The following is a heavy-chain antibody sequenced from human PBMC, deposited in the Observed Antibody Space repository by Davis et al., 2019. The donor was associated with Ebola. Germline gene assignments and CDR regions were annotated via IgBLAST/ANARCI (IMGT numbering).Heavy chain of an antibody. CDR2: ISGSGGST. Sequence: PGGSLRLSCAASGFTFSSYAMSWVRQAPGKGLEWVSAISGSGGSTYYADSVKGRFTISRDNSKNTLYLQMNSLRAEDTAVYYCAKGVVKAVAGIYYYYGMDVWGKGTTVTVSS. D-gene: IGHD6-19*01. J-gene: IGHJ6*04. CDR3: AKGVVKAVAGIYYYYGMDV. V-gene: IGHV3-23*01. CDR1: GFTFSSYA.